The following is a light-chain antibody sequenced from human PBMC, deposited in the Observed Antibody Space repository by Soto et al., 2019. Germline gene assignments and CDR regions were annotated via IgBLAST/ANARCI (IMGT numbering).Light chain of an antibody. V-gene: IGKV2-28*01. J-gene: IGKJ2*01. CDR1: QSLLHSNGYNY. CDR3: MQALQTPLYT. CDR2: LGS. Sequence: DIVMTQSPLFLPVTPGEPASISCRSSQSLLHSNGYNYLDWYRQRPGQSPQLLIYLGSNRASGVPDRFSGSGSGTDFTLKIRRVEAEDVGVYYCMQALQTPLYTFGQGTKLEIK.